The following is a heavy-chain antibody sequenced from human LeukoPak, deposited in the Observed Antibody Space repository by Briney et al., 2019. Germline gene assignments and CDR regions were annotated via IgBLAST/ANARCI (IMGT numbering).Heavy chain of an antibody. CDR3: ARGRITGTTGRLVYYYYYMDV. CDR1: GGSISSYY. D-gene: IGHD1-7*01. J-gene: IGHJ6*03. Sequence: SETLSLTCTVSGGSISSYYWSWIRQPAGKGLEWIGRIYTSGSTNYNPSLKGRVTMSVDTSKNQFSLKLSSVTAADTAVYYCARGRITGTTGRLVYYYYYMDVWGKGTTVTVSS. V-gene: IGHV4-4*07. CDR2: IYTSGST.